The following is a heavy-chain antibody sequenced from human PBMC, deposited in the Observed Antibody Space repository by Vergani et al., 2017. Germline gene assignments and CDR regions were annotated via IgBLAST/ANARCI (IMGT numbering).Heavy chain of an antibody. CDR2: IYTSGST. V-gene: IGHV4-4*07. D-gene: IGHD2-15*01. CDR1: GGSISSYY. Sequence: QVQLQESGPGLVKPSETLSLTCTVSGGSISSYYWSWIRQPAGKGLEWIGRIYTSGSTNYNPSLKSRVTMSVDTSKNQFSLKLSSVTAADTAVYYCARDQASGYCSGGSCYLGWFDPWGQGTLVTVSS. J-gene: IGHJ5*02. CDR3: ARDQASGYCSGGSCYLGWFDP.